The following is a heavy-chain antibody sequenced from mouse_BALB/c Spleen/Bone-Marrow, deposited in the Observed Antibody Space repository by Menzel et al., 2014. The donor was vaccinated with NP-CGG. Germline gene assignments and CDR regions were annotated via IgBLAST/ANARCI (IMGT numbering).Heavy chain of an antibody. V-gene: IGHV1S126*01. CDR1: GYSFTSYW. Sequence: VQVEESGPQLVRPGASVKISCKASGYSFTSYWMHWVKQRPGQGLEWIGMIDPSDSETRLNQKFKDKATLTVDKSSSTAYMQLSSPTSEDSAVYYCAGPSDGNPFAYWGQGTLVTVSA. J-gene: IGHJ3*01. CDR3: AGPSDGNPFAY. CDR2: IDPSDSET. D-gene: IGHD2-1*01.